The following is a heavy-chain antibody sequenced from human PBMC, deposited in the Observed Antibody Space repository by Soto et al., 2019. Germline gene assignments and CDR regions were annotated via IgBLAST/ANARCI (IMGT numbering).Heavy chain of an antibody. D-gene: IGHD4-4*01. CDR1: GFSLSSYW. CDR3: ARVGHDYSNSGMDV. CDR2: IDPSDSRT. Sequence: PGESLKISCNGSGFSLSSYWINWVRQMPGKGLEWMGKIDPSDSRTTYSPSFRGHVTISVDKSISTAYLQWSSVKASDTAMYYCARVGHDYSNSGMDVWGQGTTVTAP. V-gene: IGHV5-10-1*01. J-gene: IGHJ6*02.